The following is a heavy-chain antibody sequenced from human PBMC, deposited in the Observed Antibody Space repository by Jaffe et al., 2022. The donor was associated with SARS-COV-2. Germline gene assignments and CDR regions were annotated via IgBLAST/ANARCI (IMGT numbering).Heavy chain of an antibody. Sequence: EVQLVESGGGLVQPGRSLRLSCAASGFTFDDYAMHWVRQAPGKGLEWVSGISWNSGSIGYADSVKGRFTISRDNAKNSLYLQMNSLRAEDTALYYCAKDIGCSSTSCYPNYYYYGMDVWGQGTTVTVSS. CDR1: GFTFDDYA. D-gene: IGHD2-2*01. J-gene: IGHJ6*02. CDR2: ISWNSGSI. V-gene: IGHV3-9*01. CDR3: AKDIGCSSTSCYPNYYYYGMDV.